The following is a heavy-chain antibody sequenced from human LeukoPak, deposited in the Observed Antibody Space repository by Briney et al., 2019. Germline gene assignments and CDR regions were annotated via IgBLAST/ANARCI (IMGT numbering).Heavy chain of an antibody. CDR1: GYTFTSYG. Sequence: ASVKVSCKASGYTFTSYGISWVRQAPGQGHEWMGWISAYNGNTNYAQKFQGRVTITRDTSASTAYMELSSLRSEDTAVYYCARHSSLNWFDRWGQGTLVTVSS. J-gene: IGHJ5*02. D-gene: IGHD6-13*01. CDR2: ISAYNGNT. CDR3: ARHSSLNWFDR. V-gene: IGHV1-18*04.